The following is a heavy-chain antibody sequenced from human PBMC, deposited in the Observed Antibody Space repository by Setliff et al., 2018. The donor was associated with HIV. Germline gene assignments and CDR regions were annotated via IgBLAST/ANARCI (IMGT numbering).Heavy chain of an antibody. CDR1: GGSISSSSYY. J-gene: IGHJ5*01. CDR2: IHHGGST. D-gene: IGHD2-2*01. V-gene: IGHV4-39*07. CDR3: ARGAYRFDS. Sequence: SETLSLTCTVSGGSISSSSYYWGWIRQPPGKGLEWIGEIHHGGSTNYMPSLKNRVTISVDTSKNQFSLTLRSLTAADTAVYYCARGAYRFDSWGQGNLVTVS.